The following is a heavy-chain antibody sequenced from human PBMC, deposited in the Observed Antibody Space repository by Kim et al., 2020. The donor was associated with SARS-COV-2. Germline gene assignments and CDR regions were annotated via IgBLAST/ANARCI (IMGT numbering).Heavy chain of an antibody. J-gene: IGHJ6*02. V-gene: IGHV5-51*01. Sequence: YSPSFQGQVTISADKSISTAYLQWSSLKASDTAMYYCASRLGDYYYGMDVWGQGTTVTVSS. D-gene: IGHD3-16*01. CDR3: ASRLGDYYYGMDV.